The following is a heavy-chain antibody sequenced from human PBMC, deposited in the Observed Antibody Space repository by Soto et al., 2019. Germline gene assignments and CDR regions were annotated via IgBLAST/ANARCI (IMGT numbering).Heavy chain of an antibody. CDR1: GFTFSSYA. V-gene: IGHV3-30-3*01. Sequence: PGGSLRLSCAASGFTFSSYAMHWVRQAPGKGLEWVAVISYDGGNKYYADSVKGRFTISRDNSKNTLYLQMNSLRAEDTAVYYCARDPGGSAPHYYFDYWGQGTLVTVSS. D-gene: IGHD2-15*01. CDR2: ISYDGGNK. J-gene: IGHJ4*02. CDR3: ARDPGGSAPHYYFDY.